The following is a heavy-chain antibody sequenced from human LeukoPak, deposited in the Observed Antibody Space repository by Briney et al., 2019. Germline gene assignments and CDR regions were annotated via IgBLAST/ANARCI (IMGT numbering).Heavy chain of an antibody. D-gene: IGHD6-19*01. CDR2: ADTSGNT. CDR3: ARPQAVAGTFDY. J-gene: IGHJ4*02. Sequence: SETLSLTCTVSVGSISSGNYYWTWIRQPAGKGLDWIGRADTSGNTNYNPSLKSRVTISVDTSNNQFSLKLSSVTAADTAVYYCARPQAVAGTFDYWGQGTLVTVSS. CDR1: VGSISSGNYY. V-gene: IGHV4-61*02.